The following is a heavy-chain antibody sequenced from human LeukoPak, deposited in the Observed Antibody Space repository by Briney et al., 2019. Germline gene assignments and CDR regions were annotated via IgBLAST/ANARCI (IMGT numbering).Heavy chain of an antibody. CDR1: GYTFTNYY. CDR2: INPSSGST. CDR3: ARGGSGSHYSPFDY. Sequence: GASVKVSCKASGYTFTNYYIHWVQEAPGQGLEWMGIINPSSGSTSYAQKFQDRVTMTRDTSTSTLYLELSSLWSEDTAVYYCARGGSGSHYSPFDYWGQGTLVTVSS. V-gene: IGHV1-46*01. D-gene: IGHD3-10*01. J-gene: IGHJ4*02.